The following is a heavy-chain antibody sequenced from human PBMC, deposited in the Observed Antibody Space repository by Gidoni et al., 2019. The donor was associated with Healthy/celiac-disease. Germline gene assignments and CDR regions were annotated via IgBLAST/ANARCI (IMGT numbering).Heavy chain of an antibody. Sequence: QVQLQESGPGLVKPSQTLSLTCTVSGGSISSGGYYGSWFRQHPGKGLEWIGYIYYSGSTYYNPSLKSRVTISVDTSKNQFSLKLSSVTAADTAVYYCASSEGAISRSNDAFDIWGQGTMVTILF. D-gene: IGHD2-2*02. J-gene: IGHJ3*02. V-gene: IGHV4-31*03. CDR1: GGSISSGGYY. CDR3: ASSEGAISRSNDAFDI. CDR2: IYYSGST.